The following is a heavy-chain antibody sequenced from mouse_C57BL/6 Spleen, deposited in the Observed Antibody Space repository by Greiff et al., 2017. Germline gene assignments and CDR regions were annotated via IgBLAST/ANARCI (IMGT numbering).Heavy chain of an antibody. V-gene: IGHV1-81*01. CDR2: IYPRSGNT. Sequence: QVHVKQSGAELARPGASVKLSCKASGYTFTSYGISWVKQRTGQGLEWIGEIYPRSGNTYYNEKFKGKATLTADKSSSTAYMELRGLTSEDSAVYFCARRDDYDDYYAMDYWGQGTSVTVSS. J-gene: IGHJ4*01. CDR1: GYTFTSYG. D-gene: IGHD2-4*01. CDR3: ARRDDYDDYYAMDY.